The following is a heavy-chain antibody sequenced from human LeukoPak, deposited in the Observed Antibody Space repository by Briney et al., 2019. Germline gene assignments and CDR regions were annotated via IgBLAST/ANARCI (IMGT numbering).Heavy chain of an antibody. CDR2: IKEGGTVK. J-gene: IGHJ4*02. CDR1: GFTFSRYW. D-gene: IGHD5-24*01. CDR3: AASITVFDY. V-gene: IGHV3-7*02. Sequence: GGSLRLSCAASGFTFSRYWMSWVRQAPGKGLEWVANIKEGGTVKYYVEPVKGRFTISRDNAKNSLYLQINSRRAQDTVVYYCAASITVFDYRGQGTLVTVSP.